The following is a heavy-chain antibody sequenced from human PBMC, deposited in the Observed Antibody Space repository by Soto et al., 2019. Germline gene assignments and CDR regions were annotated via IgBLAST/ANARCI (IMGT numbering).Heavy chain of an antibody. CDR1: GFTFSSYA. CDR3: AKYYYDSSGQLDYFDY. Sequence: GGSLRLSCAASGFTFSSYAMSWVRQAPGKGLEWVSAISGSGGSTYYADSVKGRFTISRDNSKNTLYLQMNSLRAEDTAVYYCAKYYYDSSGQLDYFDYWGQGTLVTVSS. V-gene: IGHV3-23*01. J-gene: IGHJ4*02. D-gene: IGHD3-22*01. CDR2: ISGSGGST.